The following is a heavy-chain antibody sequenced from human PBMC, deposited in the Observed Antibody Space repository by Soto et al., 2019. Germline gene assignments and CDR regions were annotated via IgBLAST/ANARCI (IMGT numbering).Heavy chain of an antibody. J-gene: IGHJ4*02. Sequence: ASVKVSCKASGYRFSDNGISWVRQAPGQGLEWMGWISADNGHGNYAQKFQGRVTMTTDTSTSTAYMEMRSLRSDDTAVYYCARDSSGSSAYSYWGQGTLVTVSS. CDR2: ISADNGHG. CDR3: ARDSSGSSAYSY. CDR1: GYRFSDNG. V-gene: IGHV1-18*04. D-gene: IGHD3-22*01.